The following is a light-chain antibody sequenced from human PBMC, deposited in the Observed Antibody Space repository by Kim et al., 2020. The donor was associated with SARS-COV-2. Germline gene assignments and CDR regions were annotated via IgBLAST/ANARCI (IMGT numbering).Light chain of an antibody. CDR3: QQVNSYPLT. V-gene: IGKV1-9*01. CDR2: AAS. CDR1: QGISSY. J-gene: IGKJ4*01. Sequence: IQLTQSPSSLSASVGDRVTITCRASQGISSYLAWYQQRPGKAPKLLIYAASTLQSGVPPRFSGSGSGTDFTLTISSLQPEDFATYYCQQVNSYPLTFGGGTKVDIK.